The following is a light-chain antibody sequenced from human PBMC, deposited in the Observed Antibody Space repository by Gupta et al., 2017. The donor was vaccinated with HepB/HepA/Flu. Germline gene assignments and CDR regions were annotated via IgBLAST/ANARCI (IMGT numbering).Light chain of an antibody. Sequence: QPVLTQPPSASGTPGKRVTISCSGSSSNIGSNYVYWYQQLPGTAPKLLIYRNNQRPSGVPDRFSGSKSGTSASLAISGLRSEDEADYYCAAWDDSLSGVFGGGTKLTVL. V-gene: IGLV1-47*01. J-gene: IGLJ3*02. CDR3: AAWDDSLSGV. CDR1: SSNIGSNY. CDR2: RNN.